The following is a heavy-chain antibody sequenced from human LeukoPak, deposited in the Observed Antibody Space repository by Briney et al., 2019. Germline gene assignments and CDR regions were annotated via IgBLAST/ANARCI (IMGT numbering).Heavy chain of an antibody. V-gene: IGHV4-4*07. J-gene: IGHJ4*02. CDR1: GGSISSYY. Sequence: SETLSLTCTVSGGSISSYYWSWIRQPAGKGLEWIGRIYTSGSTNYHPSLKSRVTMSVDTSKNQFSLKLSSVTAADTAVYYCARYKSVAGRPDLFDYWGQGTLVTVSS. D-gene: IGHD6-19*01. CDR3: ARYKSVAGRPDLFDY. CDR2: IYTSGST.